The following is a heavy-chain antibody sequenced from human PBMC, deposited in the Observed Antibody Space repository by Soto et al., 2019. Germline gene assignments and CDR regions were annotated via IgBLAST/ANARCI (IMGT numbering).Heavy chain of an antibody. V-gene: IGHV1-2*04. CDR3: ARGQNIVVVVADFDY. CDR2: INPNSGGT. Sequence: QVQLVQSGAEVKKPGASVKVSCKASGYTFTGYYMHWVRQAPGQGLEWMGWINPNSGGTNYAQKFQGWVIMTRDTSISTAYMELSRLRSDDTAVYYCARGQNIVVVVADFDYWGQGTLVTVSS. D-gene: IGHD2-15*01. J-gene: IGHJ4*02. CDR1: GYTFTGYY.